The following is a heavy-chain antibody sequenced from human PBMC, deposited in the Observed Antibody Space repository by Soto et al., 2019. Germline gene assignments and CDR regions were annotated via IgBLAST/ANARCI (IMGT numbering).Heavy chain of an antibody. CDR1: GYTFTSYE. Sequence: QVQLVQSGAEVKKPGASVKVSCKASGYTFTSYEINWVRQATGQGLEWMGWMNPNSGDTGNAQKFQGRVTMTRNTSISTAYMELSSLRAEDTAVYYCARGELLWCGELLRGGQGTLVTVSS. CDR2: MNPNSGDT. V-gene: IGHV1-8*01. CDR3: ARGELLWCGELLR. J-gene: IGHJ4*02. D-gene: IGHD3-10*01.